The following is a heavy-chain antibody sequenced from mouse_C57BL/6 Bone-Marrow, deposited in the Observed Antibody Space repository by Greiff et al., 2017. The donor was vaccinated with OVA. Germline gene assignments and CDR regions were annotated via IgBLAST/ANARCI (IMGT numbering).Heavy chain of an antibody. Sequence: VQLQQPGAELVKPGASVKMSCKASGYTFTSYWITWVKQRPGQGLEWIGDIYPGSGSTNYNEKFKSKATLTVDTSSSTAYMQLSSLTSEDSAVYYCARSDYSKFSCAYWGQGTLVTVSA. V-gene: IGHV1-55*01. CDR3: ARSDYSKFSCAY. D-gene: IGHD2-5*01. CDR2: IYPGSGST. CDR1: GYTFTSYW. J-gene: IGHJ3*01.